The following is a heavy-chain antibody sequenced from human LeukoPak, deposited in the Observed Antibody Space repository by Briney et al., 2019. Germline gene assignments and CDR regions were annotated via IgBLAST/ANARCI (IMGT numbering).Heavy chain of an antibody. Sequence: SETLSLTCTVSGGSISSYYWSWIRQPPGKGPEWIGYIYYSGNTNYNPSLKSRVTISVDTSKNQFSLKLSSVTAADTAVYYCARAREGSGWTYLVYWGQGTLVTVSS. CDR1: GGSISSYY. CDR2: IYYSGNT. J-gene: IGHJ4*02. V-gene: IGHV4-59*08. D-gene: IGHD6-19*01. CDR3: ARAREGSGWTYLVY.